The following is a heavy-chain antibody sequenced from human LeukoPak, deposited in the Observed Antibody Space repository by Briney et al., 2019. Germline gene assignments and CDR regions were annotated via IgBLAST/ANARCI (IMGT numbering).Heavy chain of an antibody. Sequence: SETLSLTCTVSGGSISSYYWSWIRQPPGKGLEWIGYIYYSGSTNYNPSLKSRVTISVDTSKNQFSLKLSSVTAADTAVYYCARGRSYYDILTGYYSGAFDIWGQGTMVTVSS. D-gene: IGHD3-9*01. CDR1: GGSISSYY. J-gene: IGHJ3*02. CDR3: ARGRSYYDILTGYYSGAFDI. CDR2: IYYSGST. V-gene: IGHV4-59*12.